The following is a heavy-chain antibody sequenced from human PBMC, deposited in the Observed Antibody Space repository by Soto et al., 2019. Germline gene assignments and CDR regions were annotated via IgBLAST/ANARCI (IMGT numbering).Heavy chain of an antibody. V-gene: IGHV3-49*04. D-gene: IGHD3-16*01. CDR3: TRASSLDFDF. Sequence: GGSLRLSCTTSGFTFGDYALSWVRQAPGKGLEWVGFIRRNAYGGTTDYAASVKGRFTISRDDSKSIAYLQMNSLRTEDTALYYCTRASSLDFDFWGQGTLVTVSS. CDR1: GFTFGDYA. J-gene: IGHJ4*02. CDR2: IRRNAYGGTT.